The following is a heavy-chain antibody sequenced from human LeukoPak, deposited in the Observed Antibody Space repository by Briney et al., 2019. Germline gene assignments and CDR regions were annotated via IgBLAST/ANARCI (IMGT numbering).Heavy chain of an antibody. CDR1: GGFISSGSYY. V-gene: IGHV4-61*02. CDR2: IYTSGST. J-gene: IGHJ4*02. D-gene: IGHD3-22*01. Sequence: SETLSLTCTVSGGFISSGSYYWSWIRQPAGKGLEWIGRIYTSGSTNYNPSLKSRVTISVDTSKNQFSLKLSSVTAADTAVYYCARGKDYYDSSGYSPSYDYWGQGTLVTVSS. CDR3: ARGKDYYDSSGYSPSYDY.